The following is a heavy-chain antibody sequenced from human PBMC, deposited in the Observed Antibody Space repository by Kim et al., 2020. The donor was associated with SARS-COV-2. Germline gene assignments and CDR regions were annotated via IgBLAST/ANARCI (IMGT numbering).Heavy chain of an antibody. J-gene: IGHJ4*02. D-gene: IGHD1-26*01. Sequence: ADSVKGRFTISRDNSKNTLYLQMNSLRAEDTAVYYCARDLGDKSGAPHDYWGQGTLVTVSS. V-gene: IGHV3-33*01. CDR3: ARDLGDKSGAPHDY.